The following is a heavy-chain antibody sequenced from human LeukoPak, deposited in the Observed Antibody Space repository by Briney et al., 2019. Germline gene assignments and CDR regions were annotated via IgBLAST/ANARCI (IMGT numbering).Heavy chain of an antibody. J-gene: IGHJ6*03. CDR3: AREISGTYYNPLGYMDV. D-gene: IGHD3-10*01. CDR1: GGSIGIYY. V-gene: IGHV4-4*07. CDR2: IFTSGIA. Sequence: SETLSLTCTVSGGSIGIYYWNWIRQPAGKGLEWIGRIFTSGIANYNPSLKSRVTMSVDTSKNQFSLNLSSVTAADTAVYYCAREISGTYYNPLGYMDVWGKGTTATVSS.